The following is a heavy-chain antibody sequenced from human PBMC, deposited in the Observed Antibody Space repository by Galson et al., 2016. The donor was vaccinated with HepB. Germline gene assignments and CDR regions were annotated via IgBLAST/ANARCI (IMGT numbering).Heavy chain of an antibody. CDR2: ISHSGRT. Sequence: TLSLTCTVSGGSISTYYWTWIRQPPGKGLEWIGEISHSGRTNYSPSLKSRVIISVDTSKNQFSLKLSSLTAADTAVYYCARVQVPRIHCSGVNCNPEYYFDYWGQGTLVTVSS. J-gene: IGHJ4*02. V-gene: IGHV4-34*01. CDR3: ARVQVPRIHCSGVNCNPEYYFDY. D-gene: IGHD2-15*01. CDR1: GGSISTYY.